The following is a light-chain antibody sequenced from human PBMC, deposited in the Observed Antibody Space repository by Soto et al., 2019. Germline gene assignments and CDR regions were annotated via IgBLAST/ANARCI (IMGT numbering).Light chain of an antibody. CDR1: QSVSSY. CDR2: DAS. V-gene: IGKV3-11*01. Sequence: EIVLTQSPAILSFSPGERATISCRASQSVSSYLAWYQQKPGQAPRLLLYDASNRDTGIPARFSGSGSGTDFTLTISSLEPEDFAVYYCQQRSSWPITFGQGTRLEIK. J-gene: IGKJ5*01. CDR3: QQRSSWPIT.